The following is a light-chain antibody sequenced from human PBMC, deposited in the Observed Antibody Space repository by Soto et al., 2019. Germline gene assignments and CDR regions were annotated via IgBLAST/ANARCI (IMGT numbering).Light chain of an antibody. CDR3: QQRSNWPLT. CDR2: DAS. J-gene: IGKJ4*01. CDR1: QSVSSF. V-gene: IGKV3-11*01. Sequence: IVLTQSPATLSLSPGERATLSCRASQSVSSFLVWYQQKPGQAPRLLIYDASNGATGIPARFSGSGSGTDFTLTISSLEPEDFAVYYCQQRSNWPLTFGGGTKVEMK.